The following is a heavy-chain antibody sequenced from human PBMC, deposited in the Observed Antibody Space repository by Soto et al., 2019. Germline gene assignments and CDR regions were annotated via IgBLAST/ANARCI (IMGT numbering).Heavy chain of an antibody. CDR3: AKDRPNYFGSGGGYYKAGGDY. D-gene: IGHD3-10*01. CDR1: GLTFNVYA. Sequence: EVQLLASGGGLGQPGGSLTLSCAASGLTFNVYAMSWVRQAPGRGLEWVSSITGNGGTTYYADSVKGRFTISRDNSKNTLYLQMNGLRVEDTAVYYCAKDRPNYFGSGGGYYKAGGDYWGQGTLVTVSS. CDR2: ITGNGGTT. V-gene: IGHV3-23*01. J-gene: IGHJ4*02.